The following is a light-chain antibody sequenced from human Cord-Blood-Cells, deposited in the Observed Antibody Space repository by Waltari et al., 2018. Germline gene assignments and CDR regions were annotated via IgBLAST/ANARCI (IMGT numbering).Light chain of an antibody. CDR2: AAS. J-gene: IGKJ2*01. Sequence: DIQMTQSPSSLSASVGDRVTITCRASQSISSYLNWYQQKPGKAPNLLIYAASSLQGGVPSRFSGSGSGTDFTLTISSLQPEDVATYYCQQSYSTPYTFGQGTKLEIK. CDR1: QSISSY. CDR3: QQSYSTPYT. V-gene: IGKV1-39*01.